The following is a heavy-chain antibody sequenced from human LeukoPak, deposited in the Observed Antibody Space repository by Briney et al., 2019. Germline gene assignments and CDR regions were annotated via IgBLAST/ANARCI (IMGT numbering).Heavy chain of an antibody. J-gene: IGHJ4*02. CDR3: ARGRWRIDY. Sequence: SETLSLTCTVSGGSFSSGSYYWSWIRQPPGKGLEWIGYIYYSGSTNCNPSLKSRVTISVDTSKNQFSLKLSSVTAADTAVYYCARGRWRIDYWGQGTLVTVSS. V-gene: IGHV4-61*01. CDR2: IYYSGST. D-gene: IGHD4-23*01. CDR1: GGSFSSGSYY.